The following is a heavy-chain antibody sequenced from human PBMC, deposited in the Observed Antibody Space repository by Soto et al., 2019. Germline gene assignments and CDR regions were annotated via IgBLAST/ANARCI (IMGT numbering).Heavy chain of an antibody. CDR2: IWYDGSNK. J-gene: IGHJ6*03. CDR1: GFTVSSYG. Sequence: QVQLVESGGGVVQPGRSLRLSCAASGFTVSSYGMHRVRQAPGKGLEWVAVIWYDGSNKYYADSVKGRFTISRDNSKNTLYLQMNSLRAEDTAVYYCARGRLRGGVMDVWGKGTTVTVSS. CDR3: ARGRLRGGVMDV. V-gene: IGHV3-33*01. D-gene: IGHD4-17*01.